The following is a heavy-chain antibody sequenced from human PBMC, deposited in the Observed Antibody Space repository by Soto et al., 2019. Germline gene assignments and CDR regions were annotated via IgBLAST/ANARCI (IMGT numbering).Heavy chain of an antibody. CDR1: GGSFSGYS. V-gene: IGHV4-34*01. CDR2: INHSGST. CDR3: VSDRGYGHASVPYS. J-gene: IGHJ4*02. Sequence: PSETLSLTCAVYGGSFSGYSWTWIRQPPGTGLEWVGEINHSGSTNYNPSLKSRVTISVDTSKNQFSLKLTSVTAADTAVYYCVSDRGYGHASVPYSWGQGTLVTVSS. D-gene: IGHD5-18*01.